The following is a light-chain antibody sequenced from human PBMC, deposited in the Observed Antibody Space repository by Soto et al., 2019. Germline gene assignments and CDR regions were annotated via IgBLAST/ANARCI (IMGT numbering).Light chain of an antibody. J-gene: IGLJ3*02. CDR2: DVT. V-gene: IGLV2-11*01. CDR3: CSYAGSYNEV. CDR1: SSDVGGYNF. Sequence: QSVLTQPRSVSGSPGQSVTISCTGTSSDVGGYNFVSWYQHHPGKAPKLMIYDVTKRPSGVPDRFSGSKSSNTASLTISGLQAEDEADYYCCSYAGSYNEVFGGGTKLTVL.